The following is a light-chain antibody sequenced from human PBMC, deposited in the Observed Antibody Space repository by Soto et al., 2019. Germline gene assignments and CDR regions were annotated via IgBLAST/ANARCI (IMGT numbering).Light chain of an antibody. J-gene: IGLJ1*01. Sequence: QSVLTQPPSVSGAPGQRVTISCSGSSSNIGAGYDVHWYQQLPGKGPKLLIYANNNRPSGVPDRFSGSKSVTSASLAIAGLQAEDEADYYCQSYDSSLTVFGTGTKLTVL. V-gene: IGLV1-40*01. CDR3: QSYDSSLTV. CDR2: ANN. CDR1: SSNIGAGYD.